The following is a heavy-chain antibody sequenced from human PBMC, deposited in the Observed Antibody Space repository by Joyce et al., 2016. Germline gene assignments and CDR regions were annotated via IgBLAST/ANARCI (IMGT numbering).Heavy chain of an antibody. D-gene: IGHD3-22*01. CDR1: GYTFTNYV. V-gene: IGHV1-18*04. CDR3: ARVPPRYDGSTGYPY. J-gene: IGHJ4*02. CDR2: ISAYNGNT. Sequence: QVQLVQSGVEVKKPGTSVKVSCKTYGYTFTNYVVNGVRQAPGQGLEWMGWISAYNGNTKYAQNFQGRVTMTTDTSTSTAYMELRSLNSDDTAVYYCARVPPRYDGSTGYPYWGQGTLVTVSS.